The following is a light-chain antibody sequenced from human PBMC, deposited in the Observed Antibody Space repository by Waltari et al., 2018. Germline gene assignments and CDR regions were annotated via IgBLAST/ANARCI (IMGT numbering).Light chain of an antibody. V-gene: IGLV2-8*01. CDR2: EVS. J-gene: IGLJ2*01. Sequence: QSALTQPPSASGSPGQSVTISCTGTTSDVGGYDYVSWYQQHPDKAPKLMLYEVSRPPSWVLVRFSGSKSGNTASLTVSGLQSYDEADYYCSSYAGSNTLVFGTGTKVTVL. CDR3: SSYAGSNTLV. CDR1: TSDVGGYDY.